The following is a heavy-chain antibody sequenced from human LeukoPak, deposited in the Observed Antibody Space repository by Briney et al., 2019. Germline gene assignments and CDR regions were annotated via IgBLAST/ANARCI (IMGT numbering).Heavy chain of an antibody. CDR2: INPGGSSI. V-gene: IGHV3-74*01. CDR1: GFTFSSYW. CDR3: ARSNQADDY. Sequence: GGSLRLSCAASGFTFSSYWMHWVRQVPGKGLVRVARINPGGSSITYADSVRGRFTISRDNAKNTLYLQMDSLRAEDTGVYYCARSNQADDYWGQGTLVTVSS. D-gene: IGHD1-14*01. J-gene: IGHJ4*02.